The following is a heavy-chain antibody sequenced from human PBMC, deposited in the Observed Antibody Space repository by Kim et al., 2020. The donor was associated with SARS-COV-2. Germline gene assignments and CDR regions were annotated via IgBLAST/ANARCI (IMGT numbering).Heavy chain of an antibody. CDR3: ARGVNDYGGNSGFDY. J-gene: IGHJ4*02. D-gene: IGHD4-17*01. Sequence: SLMSRVTISVDTSKNQFSLKLSSVTAADTAVYYCARGVNDYGGNSGFDYWGQGTLVTVSS. V-gene: IGHV4-31*02.